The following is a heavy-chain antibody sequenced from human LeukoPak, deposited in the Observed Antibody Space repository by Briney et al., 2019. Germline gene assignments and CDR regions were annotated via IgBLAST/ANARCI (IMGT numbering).Heavy chain of an antibody. CDR2: ISTSGSI. Sequence: PSETLSLTCTVSGGSTSGYFWSWIRQPAGKGLEWIGRISTSGSITYNPSLKSRVTLSVDTSTNHLSLMMSSVTAADTAVYYCTRDGAKGTSGDAFDIWGQGTMVTVSS. D-gene: IGHD4/OR15-4a*01. J-gene: IGHJ3*02. CDR1: GGSTSGYF. CDR3: TRDGAKGTSGDAFDI. V-gene: IGHV4-4*07.